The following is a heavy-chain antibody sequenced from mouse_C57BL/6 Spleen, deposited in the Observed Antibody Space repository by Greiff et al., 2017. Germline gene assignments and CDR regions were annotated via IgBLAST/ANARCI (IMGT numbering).Heavy chain of an antibody. D-gene: IGHD2-4*01. CDR3: ARPFDCDGGNWYFDV. CDR1: GFTFSDYY. Sequence: EVMLVESGGGLVQPGGSLKLSCAASGFTFSDYYMYWVRQTPEKRLEWVAYISNGGGSTYYPDTVKGRFTISRDNAKNTLYLQMSRLKSEDTAMYYCARPFDCDGGNWYFDVWGTGTTVTVSS. CDR2: ISNGGGST. V-gene: IGHV5-12*01. J-gene: IGHJ1*03.